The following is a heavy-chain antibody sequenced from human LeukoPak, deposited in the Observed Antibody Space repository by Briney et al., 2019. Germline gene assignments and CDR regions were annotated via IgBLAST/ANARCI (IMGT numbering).Heavy chain of an antibody. J-gene: IGHJ4*02. CDR2: INPNSGGT. V-gene: IGHV1-2*02. Sequence: GASVKVSCKASGYTFTGYYMHWVRQAPGQGLEWMGWINPNSGGTNYAQKFQGRVTMTRDTSISTAYIELSRLRSDDTAVYYCARDIAAAGANFDYWGQGTLVTVSS. CDR3: ARDIAAAGANFDY. D-gene: IGHD6-13*01. CDR1: GYTFTGYY.